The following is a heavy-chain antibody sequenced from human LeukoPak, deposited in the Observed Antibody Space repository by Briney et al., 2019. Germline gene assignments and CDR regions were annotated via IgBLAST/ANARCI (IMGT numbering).Heavy chain of an antibody. D-gene: IGHD4/OR15-4a*01. Sequence: SETQSLTCTVSGGAISGYYGSWIRQPPGKGLEWIGYIYYSGSTSYNPSLKSRVTISVDTSTNQFSLNLSSVTAADTALYYCARHVQGANRPSDYWGQGTVNTVSS. CDR3: ARHVQGANRPSDY. CDR2: IYYSGST. CDR1: GGAISGYY. V-gene: IGHV4-59*08. J-gene: IGHJ4*02.